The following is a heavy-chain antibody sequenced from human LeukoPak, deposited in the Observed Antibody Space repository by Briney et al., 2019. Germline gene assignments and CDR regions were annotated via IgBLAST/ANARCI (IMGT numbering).Heavy chain of an antibody. CDR3: ASGVSVGATVVALYY. CDR1: GGSISSGGYY. V-gene: IGHV4-31*03. CDR2: IYYSGST. Sequence: SETLSLTCTVSGGSISSGGYYWSWIRQHPGKGLEWIGYIYYSGSTYYNPSLKSRVTISVDTSKNQFSLKPSSVTAADTAVYYCASGVSVGATVVALYYWGQGTLVTVAS. J-gene: IGHJ4*02. D-gene: IGHD1-26*01.